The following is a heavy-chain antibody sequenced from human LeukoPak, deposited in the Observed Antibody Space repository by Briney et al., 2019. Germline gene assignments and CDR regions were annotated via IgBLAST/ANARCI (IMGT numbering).Heavy chain of an antibody. CDR2: IIDIGST. D-gene: IGHD3-9*01. CDR3: ARHPLLTAYFDN. Sequence: SETLSLTCTVSGGSISSYYWSWIWQPPGQGLGWIRHIIDIGSTDYNPSLKSRVTISVDTSKNQFSLKLSSVTAADTAVYFCARHPLLTAYFDNWGQGTLVTVSS. J-gene: IGHJ4*02. CDR1: GGSISSYY. V-gene: IGHV4-59*08.